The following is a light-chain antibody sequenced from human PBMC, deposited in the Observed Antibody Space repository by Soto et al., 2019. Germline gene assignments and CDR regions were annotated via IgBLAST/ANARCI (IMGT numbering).Light chain of an antibody. Sequence: DIVMTQSPATLSVSPGERVTLSCRASQSVGGNVAWYQQRPGQAPRLLISGASTRATGIPARFSGSGSGTQVTLTIRSLQSEDFAVYQCQLYHGWPPLTFGGGTTVELK. CDR3: QLYHGWPPLT. J-gene: IGKJ4*01. CDR2: GAS. V-gene: IGKV3-15*01. CDR1: QSVGGN.